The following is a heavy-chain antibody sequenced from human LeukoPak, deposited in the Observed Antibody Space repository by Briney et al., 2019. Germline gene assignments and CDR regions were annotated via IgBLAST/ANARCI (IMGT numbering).Heavy chain of an antibody. CDR2: ITGDGSDI. V-gene: IGHV3-74*01. J-gene: IGHJ5*02. CDR1: GFTLNKYW. CDR3: ARDAYTTTSNWLDP. D-gene: IGHD4-17*01. Sequence: PGGSLSLSCEASGFTLNKYWMHWVRHAPGKGLVWVSRITGDGSDIAYADSVKGRFTVSRDYAKNTLFLQMTSLRVEDTAIYYCARDAYTTTSNWLDPWGQGTLVTVSS.